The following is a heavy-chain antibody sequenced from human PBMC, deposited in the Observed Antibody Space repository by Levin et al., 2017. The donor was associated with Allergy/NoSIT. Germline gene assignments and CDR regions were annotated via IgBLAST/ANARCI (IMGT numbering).Heavy chain of an antibody. CDR1: GGTFSSYA. V-gene: IGHV1-69*13. D-gene: IGHD2-2*02. Sequence: SVKVSCKASGGTFSSYAISWVRQAPGQGLEWMGGIIPIFGTANYAQKFQGRVTITADESTSTAYMELSSLRSEDTAVYYCAIDQDIVVVPAAIRSRYYYYNYGMDVWGQGTTVTVSS. CDR3: AIDQDIVVVPAAIRSRYYYYNYGMDV. J-gene: IGHJ6*02. CDR2: IIPIFGTA.